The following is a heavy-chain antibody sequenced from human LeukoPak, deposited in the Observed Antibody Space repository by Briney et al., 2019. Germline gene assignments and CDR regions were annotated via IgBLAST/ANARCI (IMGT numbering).Heavy chain of an antibody. D-gene: IGHD3-10*01. CDR2: ISYDETDK. J-gene: IGHJ6*02. V-gene: IGHV3-30*03. Sequence: SGGSLRLSCAASGFTFNSYGMHWVRQAPGKGLEWVAVISYDETDKYYADSVKGRFTISRDNSKNTLYLQMNSLRAEDTAVYYCARGLHYYYYGMDVWGQGTTVTVSS. CDR1: GFTFNSYG. CDR3: ARGLHYYYYGMDV.